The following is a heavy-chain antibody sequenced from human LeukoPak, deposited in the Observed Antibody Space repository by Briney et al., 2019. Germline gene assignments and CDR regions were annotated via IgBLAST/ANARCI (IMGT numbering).Heavy chain of an antibody. D-gene: IGHD6-13*01. CDR3: AIGRGAARRYFDY. CDR1: GGSFSGYY. V-gene: IGHV4-34*01. Sequence: SETLSLTCAVYGGSFSGYYWSWIRQPPGKGLEWIGEINHSGSTNYNPSLKSRVTISVDTSKNQFSLKLSSVTAADTAVYYCAIGRGAARRYFDYWGQGTLVTVSS. J-gene: IGHJ4*02. CDR2: INHSGST.